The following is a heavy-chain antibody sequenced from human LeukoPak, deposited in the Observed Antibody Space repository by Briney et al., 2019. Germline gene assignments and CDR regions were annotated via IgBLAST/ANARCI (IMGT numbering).Heavy chain of an antibody. CDR3: ARETRSGWQTVDY. J-gene: IGHJ4*02. CDR2: IYYSGST. CDR1: GGSISSGGYY. D-gene: IGHD6-19*01. V-gene: IGHV4-31*03. Sequence: SETLSLTCTVSGGSISSGGYYWSWIRQHPGKGLEWIGYIYYSGSTYYNPSLKSRVTISVDTSKNQFSLKLSSVTAADTAVYYCARETRSGWQTVDYWGQGTLVTVSS.